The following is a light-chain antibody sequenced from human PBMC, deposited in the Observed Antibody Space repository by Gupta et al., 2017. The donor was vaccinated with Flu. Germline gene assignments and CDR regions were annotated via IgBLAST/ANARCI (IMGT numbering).Light chain of an antibody. J-gene: IGKJ1*01. CDR2: KAS. V-gene: IGKV1-5*03. Sequence: DSQMTQSPSTLSVSVGDRVTITCRASQSISSWLAWYQQKPGKAPKLLIYKASSLESGVPSRFSGSGSGTEFTLTISSLQSDDFATYYCQQDYSYSWTFGQGTKVEIK. CDR3: QQDYSYSWT. CDR1: QSISSW.